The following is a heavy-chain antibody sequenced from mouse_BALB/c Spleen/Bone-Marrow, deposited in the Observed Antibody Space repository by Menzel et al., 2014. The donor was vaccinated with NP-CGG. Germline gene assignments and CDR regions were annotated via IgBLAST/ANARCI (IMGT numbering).Heavy chain of an antibody. CDR2: INPDSSTI. CDR1: GFDFSGYW. V-gene: IGHV4-1*02. J-gene: IGHJ3*01. CDR3: ARLSYYGRFAY. Sequence: VQLQQSGGGLVQPGGSLKLSCAASGFDFSGYWMSWVRQAPGKGLKWIGEINPDSSTINYTPSLKDKFIISRDNAKNTLYLQMSTVRSEDTALYYCARLSYYGRFAYWGRGTLVTVSA. D-gene: IGHD1-1*01.